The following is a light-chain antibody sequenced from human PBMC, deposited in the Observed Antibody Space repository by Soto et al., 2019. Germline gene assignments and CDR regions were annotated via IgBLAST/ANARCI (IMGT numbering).Light chain of an antibody. V-gene: IGKV1-17*01. Sequence: DIQMTQSPSSLFASVGDTVSITCRASRGIGNNLGWYQQKPGEAPKRLIYGTSNLQRGVPSRFRGSGSGTDFTLTISSLRPEDFAIYYCLQHDSFPRTFGQGTKLEIK. CDR2: GTS. CDR1: RGIGNN. CDR3: LQHDSFPRT. J-gene: IGKJ1*01.